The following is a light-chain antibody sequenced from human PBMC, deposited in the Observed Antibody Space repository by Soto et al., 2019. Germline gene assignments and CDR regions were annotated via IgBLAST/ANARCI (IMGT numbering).Light chain of an antibody. CDR1: QSVRSSY. CDR3: QKYGSSPTMYT. V-gene: IGKV3-20*01. Sequence: IVLTQSPGNLSLSPGARATLSCRASQSVRSSYLAWYQQKPGQAPRLLIYGASSRATGIPDRFSGSGSGTDFTLTISRLEPEDFAVYYCQKYGSSPTMYTFGQGTKREIK. J-gene: IGKJ2*01. CDR2: GAS.